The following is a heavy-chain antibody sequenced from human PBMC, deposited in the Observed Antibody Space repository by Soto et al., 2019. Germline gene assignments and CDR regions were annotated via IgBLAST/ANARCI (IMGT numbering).Heavy chain of an antibody. Sequence: QVQLQQWGAGLLKPSETLSLTCAVYGGSFSGYYWSWIRQPPGKGLEWIGEINHSGSTNYNPYLKSRVTISVATTKNQFSLKLSSVTAADTAVYYCARKRGYSYGYNYYYGMDVWGQGTTVTVSS. V-gene: IGHV4-34*01. CDR2: INHSGST. CDR1: GGSFSGYY. J-gene: IGHJ6*02. CDR3: ARKRGYSYGYNYYYGMDV. D-gene: IGHD5-18*01.